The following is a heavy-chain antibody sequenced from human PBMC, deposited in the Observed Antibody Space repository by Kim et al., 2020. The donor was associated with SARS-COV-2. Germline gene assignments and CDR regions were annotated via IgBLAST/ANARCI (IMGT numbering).Heavy chain of an antibody. J-gene: IGHJ6*02. Sequence: SVKVSCKASGGTFSSYAISWVRQAPGQGLEWMGGIIPIFGTANYAQKFQGRVTITADESTSTAYMELSSLRSEDTAVYYCARDVRGYCTNGVCYPLYYYYGMDVWGQGTTVTVSS. CDR1: GGTFSSYA. CDR2: IIPIFGTA. V-gene: IGHV1-69*13. D-gene: IGHD2-8*01. CDR3: ARDVRGYCTNGVCYPLYYYYGMDV.